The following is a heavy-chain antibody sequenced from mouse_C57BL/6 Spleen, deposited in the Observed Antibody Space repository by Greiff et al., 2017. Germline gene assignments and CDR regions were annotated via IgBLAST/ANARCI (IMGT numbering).Heavy chain of an antibody. CDR1: GYTFTEYT. Sequence: VKLQESGAELVKPGASVKLSCKASGYTFTEYTIHWVKQRSGQGLEWIGWFYPGSGSIKYNEKFKDKATLTADKSSSTVYMELSRLTSEDSAVYFCARHEDYYGSSYLPYFDYWGQGTTLTVSS. V-gene: IGHV1-62-2*01. J-gene: IGHJ2*01. CDR2: FYPGSGSI. D-gene: IGHD1-1*01. CDR3: ARHEDYYGSSYLPYFDY.